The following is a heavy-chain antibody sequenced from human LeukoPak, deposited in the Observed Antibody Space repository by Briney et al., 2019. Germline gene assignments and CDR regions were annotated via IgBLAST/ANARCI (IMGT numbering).Heavy chain of an antibody. J-gene: IGHJ5*02. CDR3: ARGYVSNYNWFDP. D-gene: IGHD3-10*01. Sequence: SETLSLTCTVSGDSISSYYWSWIRQPPGKGLEWIGYIYSSGGTNYYPSLKSRVTISVDTSKNQFSLKLSSVTAADTAVYYRARGYVSNYNWFDPWGQGTLVTVSS. CDR1: GDSISSYY. V-gene: IGHV4-59*01. CDR2: IYSSGGT.